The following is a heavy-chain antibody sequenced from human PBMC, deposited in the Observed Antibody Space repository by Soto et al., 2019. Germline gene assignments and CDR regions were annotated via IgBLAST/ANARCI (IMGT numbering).Heavy chain of an antibody. CDR1: GFSLSTSGVG. D-gene: IGHD6-6*01. J-gene: IGHJ4*02. V-gene: IGHV2-5*01. CDR3: AHRRSRVGIAARPFDY. CDR2: IYWNDDK. Sequence: QITLKESGPTLVKPTQTLTLTCTFSGFSLSTSGVGVGWIRQPPGKALEWLALIYWNDDKRYSPSLKSRLTITKDTSNNQVVLTMTNMDPVDTATYYCAHRRSRVGIAARPFDYWGQGTLVTVSS.